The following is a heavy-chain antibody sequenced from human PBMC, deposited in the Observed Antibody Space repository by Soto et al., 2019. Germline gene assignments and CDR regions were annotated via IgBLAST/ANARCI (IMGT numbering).Heavy chain of an antibody. CDR2: IYYSGST. CDR1: GGSISSSSYY. D-gene: IGHD2-8*01. V-gene: IGHV4-39*01. J-gene: IGHJ4*02. CDR3: ASLLAHCTNGVCYNFDY. Sequence: SETLSLTCTVSGGSISSSSYYWGWIRQPPGKGLEWIGSIYYSGSTYYNPSLKSRVTISVDTSKNQFSLKLSSVTAADTAVYYCASLLAHCTNGVCYNFDYWGQGTLVTVSS.